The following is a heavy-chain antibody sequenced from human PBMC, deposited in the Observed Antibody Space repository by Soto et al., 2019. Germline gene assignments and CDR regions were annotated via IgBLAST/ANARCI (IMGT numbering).Heavy chain of an antibody. Sequence: ASVKVSCKASGYTFTGYYMHWVRQAPGQGXEWMGWINPNSGGTNYAQKFQGRVTMTRGTSISTAYMELSRLRSDDTAVYYCARASYDCSGGSCPPPLDYWGQGTLVTVSS. V-gene: IGHV1-2*02. D-gene: IGHD2-15*01. CDR3: ARASYDCSGGSCPPPLDY. CDR1: GYTFTGYY. CDR2: INPNSGGT. J-gene: IGHJ4*02.